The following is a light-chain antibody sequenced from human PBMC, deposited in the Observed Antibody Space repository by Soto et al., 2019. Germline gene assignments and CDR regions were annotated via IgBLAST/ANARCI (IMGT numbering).Light chain of an antibody. CDR2: DVT. J-gene: IGLJ1*01. CDR1: NSGVGTFYF. Sequence: QSVLTQPRSVSGSPGQSVTISCTGTNSGVGTFYFVSWYQQYPDKGPKLIIYDVTERPSGVPDRFSGSKSGNTASLTIYGLQAEDEADYYCSSYAGSYTYVFRSATTVTVL. V-gene: IGLV2-11*01. CDR3: SSYAGSYTYV.